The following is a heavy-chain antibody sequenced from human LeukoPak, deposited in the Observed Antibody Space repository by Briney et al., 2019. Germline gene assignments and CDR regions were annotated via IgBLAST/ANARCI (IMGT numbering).Heavy chain of an antibody. Sequence: GGSLRLSCVASGFSFSTSTMNWVRQPPGKGLEWVSTLSSSGDYIFYANSVKGRFTISRDNAQNLLYLQMNSLRAEDTALYYCARGGVPTAMDTWGQGTLVTVFS. CDR3: ARGGVPTAMDT. CDR2: LSSSGDYI. D-gene: IGHD2-2*01. V-gene: IGHV3-21*01. CDR1: GFSFSTST. J-gene: IGHJ5*02.